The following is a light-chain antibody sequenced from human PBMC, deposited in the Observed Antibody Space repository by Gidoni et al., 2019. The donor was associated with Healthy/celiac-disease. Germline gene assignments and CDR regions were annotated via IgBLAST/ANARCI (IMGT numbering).Light chain of an antibody. J-gene: IGKJ2*03. Sequence: DIVMTQSPATLSVSPGETATLSCRASQSVSSNLAWYQQKPGQAPRLLIYGASTRATGIPARFSASGSGTEFTLTISSLQSEDFAVYYCQQYNNWPPSFGQGTKLEIK. CDR3: QQYNNWPPS. CDR1: QSVSSN. CDR2: GAS. V-gene: IGKV3-15*01.